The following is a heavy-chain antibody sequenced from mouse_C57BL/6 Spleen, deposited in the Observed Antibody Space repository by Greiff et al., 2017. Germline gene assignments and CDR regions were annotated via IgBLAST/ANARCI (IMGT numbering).Heavy chain of an antibody. CDR1: GFTFSSYA. CDR2: ISDGGSYT. J-gene: IGHJ3*01. V-gene: IGHV5-4*01. Sequence: EVQLVESGGGLVKPGGSLKLSCAASGFTFSSYAMSWVRQTPEKRLEWVATISDGGSYTYYPDNVKGRFTISRDNAKNNLYLQMSHLKSEDTAMYYCAREFYDYDGFAYWGQGTLVTVSA. D-gene: IGHD2-4*01. CDR3: AREFYDYDGFAY.